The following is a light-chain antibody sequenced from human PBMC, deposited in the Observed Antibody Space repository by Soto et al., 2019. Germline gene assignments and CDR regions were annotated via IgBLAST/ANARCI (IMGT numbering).Light chain of an antibody. Sequence: QSVLTQPPSASGTPGQRLTISCSGTRSNIGSNFVNWYRQLPGTAPKLLVHTNSQRPSGVPDRFSGSKSGTSASLAISGLQSEDEGDYFCAVWDDSLHGYVFATGTKVTVL. CDR1: RSNIGSNF. CDR2: TNS. CDR3: AVWDDSLHGYV. V-gene: IGLV1-44*01. J-gene: IGLJ1*01.